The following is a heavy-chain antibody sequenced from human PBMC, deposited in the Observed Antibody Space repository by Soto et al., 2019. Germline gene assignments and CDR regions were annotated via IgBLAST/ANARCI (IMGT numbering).Heavy chain of an antibody. CDR1: GGTFSSYS. CDR2: IIPIFATA. J-gene: IGHJ4*02. V-gene: IGHV1-69*01. Sequence: QVQLVQSGAEVKKPGSSVKVSCKASGGTFSSYSINWVRQAPGQGLEWMGEIIPIFATANYAQKFQGRVTITADESTSTAYMELSSLRSEDTAAYYCARDGGRHSGGIDYWGQGTLVTVSS. CDR3: ARDGGRHSGGIDY. D-gene: IGHD1-26*01.